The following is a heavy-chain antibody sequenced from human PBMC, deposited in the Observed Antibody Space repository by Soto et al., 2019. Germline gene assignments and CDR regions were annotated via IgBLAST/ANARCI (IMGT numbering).Heavy chain of an antibody. D-gene: IGHD6-13*01. V-gene: IGHV3-23*01. CDR3: ATHIAAAGDAFDI. CDR2: ISGSGGST. CDR1: GFTFSSYA. Sequence: GGSLRLSCAASGFTFSSYAMSWVRQAPGKGLEWVSAISGSGGSTYYADSVKGRFTISRDNSKNTLYLQMNSLGAEDTAVYYCATHIAAAGDAFDIWGQGTMVTVSS. J-gene: IGHJ3*02.